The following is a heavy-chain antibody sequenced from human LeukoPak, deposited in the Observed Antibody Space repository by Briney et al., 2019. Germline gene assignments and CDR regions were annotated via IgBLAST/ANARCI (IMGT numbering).Heavy chain of an antibody. CDR2: IXYRGST. CDR1: GXXIXSXY. J-gene: IGHJ3*02. Sequence: SXXXSXXXTXXGXXIXSXYXXXXRQPPGKGLXWXAYIXYRGSTTYNPSLKSRVTISVDTSRNQFSLKLSSVTAADTAVYYCARSRSGYSYDHAAFDIWGQGTMVTVSS. V-gene: IGHV4-59*01. CDR3: ARSRSGYSYDHAAFDI. D-gene: IGHD5-18*01.